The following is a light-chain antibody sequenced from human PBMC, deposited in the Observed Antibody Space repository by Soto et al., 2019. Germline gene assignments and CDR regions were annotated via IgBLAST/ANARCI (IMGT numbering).Light chain of an antibody. V-gene: IGKV3-15*01. J-gene: IGKJ4*01. CDR2: GAS. Sequence: EIVMTQSPATLSVSPGERATLSCRARQSVSSNLAWYQQKPGKAPRLLIYGASTRATGIPARFSGSGSGTEFTLTISSLQSEDFAVYYCQQYNNWPPLTFGGGTKVDIK. CDR3: QQYNNWPPLT. CDR1: QSVSSN.